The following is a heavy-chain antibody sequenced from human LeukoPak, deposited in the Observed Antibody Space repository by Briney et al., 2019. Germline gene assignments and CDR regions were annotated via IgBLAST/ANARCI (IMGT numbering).Heavy chain of an antibody. CDR2: INPNSGGT. CDR1: GYTFTAYY. CDR3: TRDHCTSINCYEYNYYGMDV. Sequence: ASVKVSCKASGYTFTAYYIHWVRRAPGQGLEWMGWINPNSGGTESAQKFQGRVTMTRDTSISTAYMELSRPRSDDTAVYYCTRDHCTSINCYEYNYYGMDVWGQGTTVTASS. J-gene: IGHJ6*02. D-gene: IGHD2-2*01. V-gene: IGHV1-2*02.